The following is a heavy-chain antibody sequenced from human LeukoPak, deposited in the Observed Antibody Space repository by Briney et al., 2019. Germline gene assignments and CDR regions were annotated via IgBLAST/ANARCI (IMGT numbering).Heavy chain of an antibody. CDR1: GGSISSSSYY. CDR2: IYYSGST. V-gene: IGHV4-39*01. D-gene: IGHD5-18*01. J-gene: IGHJ4*02. Sequence: SETLSLTCTVSGGSISSSSYYWGWIRQPPGKGLEWIGSIYYSGSTYYNPSLKSRVTISVDTSENQFSLKLSSVTAADTAVYYCARTRGYSYGYRSMVDYWGQGTLVTVSS. CDR3: ARTRGYSYGYRSMVDY.